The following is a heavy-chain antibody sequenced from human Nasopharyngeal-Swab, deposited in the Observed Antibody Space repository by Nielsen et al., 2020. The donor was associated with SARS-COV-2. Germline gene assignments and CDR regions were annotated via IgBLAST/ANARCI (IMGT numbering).Heavy chain of an antibody. Sequence: SLKISCAASGFTFDDYAMHWVRQAPGKGLEWVSGISWNSGSIGYADSVKGRFTISRDNAKNSLYLQMNSLRAEDTALYYCAKQGRRIYDILTGYPLGYYYCMDVWGKGTTVTVSS. CDR3: AKQGRRIYDILTGYPLGYYYCMDV. D-gene: IGHD3-9*01. V-gene: IGHV3-9*01. J-gene: IGHJ6*03. CDR1: GFTFDDYA. CDR2: ISWNSGSI.